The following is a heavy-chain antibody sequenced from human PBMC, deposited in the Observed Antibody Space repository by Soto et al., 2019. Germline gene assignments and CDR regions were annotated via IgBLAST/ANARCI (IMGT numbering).Heavy chain of an antibody. D-gene: IGHD3-10*01. CDR3: ASSTYYYGSGSYVY. CDR2: INHSGST. CDR1: GGSFSGYY. Sequence: SETLSLTCAVYGGSFSGYYWSWIRQPPGKGLEWIGEINHSGSTNYNPSLKSRVTISVDTSKNQFSLKLSSVTAADTAVYYCASSTYYYGSGSYVYWGQGTLVTVSS. V-gene: IGHV4-34*01. J-gene: IGHJ4*02.